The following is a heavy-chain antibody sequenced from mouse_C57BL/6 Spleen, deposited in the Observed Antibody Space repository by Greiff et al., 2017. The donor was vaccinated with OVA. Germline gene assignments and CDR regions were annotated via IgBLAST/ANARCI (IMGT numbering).Heavy chain of an antibody. CDR2: IDPENGDT. D-gene: IGHD1-1*01. V-gene: IGHV14-4*01. Sequence: EVKLVESGAELVRPGASVKLSCTASGFNIKDDYMHWVKQRPEQGLEWIGWIDPENGDTEYASKFQGKATITADTSSNTAYLQLSSLTSEDTAVYYCTREGFITTVVARDYAMDYWGQGTSVTVSS. J-gene: IGHJ4*01. CDR3: TREGFITTVVARDYAMDY. CDR1: GFNIKDDY.